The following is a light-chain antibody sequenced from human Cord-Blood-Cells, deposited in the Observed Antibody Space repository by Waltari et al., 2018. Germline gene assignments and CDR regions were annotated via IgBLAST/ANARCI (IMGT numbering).Light chain of an antibody. J-gene: IGKJ1*01. Sequence: EIVMTQSPATLSVSPGERATLSCRASQSVSSNLAWYQQKPWQAPRLLIYGASTRATGIPARFSGSGSGTEFTLTISSLQSEDFAVYYCQQYNNWPWTFGQGTMVEIK. CDR1: QSVSSN. CDR3: QQYNNWPWT. CDR2: GAS. V-gene: IGKV3-15*01.